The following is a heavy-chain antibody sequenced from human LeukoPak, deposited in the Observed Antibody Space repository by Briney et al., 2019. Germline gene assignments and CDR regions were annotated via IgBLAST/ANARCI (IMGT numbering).Heavy chain of an antibody. V-gene: IGHV4-59*08. CDR2: IYYSGST. Sequence: PSETLSLTCTVSGGSIRGYYWSWVRQPPGKGLEWIAYIYYSGSTNYNPSLKSRVTISLDTSKNQFSLKLSSVTDADTAVYYCAVGATHYYMDVWGKGTTVTVSS. J-gene: IGHJ6*03. CDR3: AVGATHYYMDV. D-gene: IGHD3-16*01. CDR1: GGSIRGYY.